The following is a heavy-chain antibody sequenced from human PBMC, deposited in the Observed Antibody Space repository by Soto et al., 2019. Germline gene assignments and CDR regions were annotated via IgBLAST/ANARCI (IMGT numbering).Heavy chain of an antibody. CDR3: ASVYYDSSGKTTAGFDP. V-gene: IGHV4-34*01. Sequence: QVQLQQWGAGLLKPSETLSLTCAVYGGSFSGYYWSWIRQPPGKGLEWIGEINHSGSTNYNPSLKSRVPISVDTSKNQFSLKLSSVTAADTAVYYCASVYYDSSGKTTAGFDPWGQGTLVTVSS. J-gene: IGHJ5*02. D-gene: IGHD3-22*01. CDR1: GGSFSGYY. CDR2: INHSGST.